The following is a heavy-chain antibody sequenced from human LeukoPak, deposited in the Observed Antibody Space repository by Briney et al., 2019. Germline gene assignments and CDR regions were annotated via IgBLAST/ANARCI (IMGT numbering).Heavy chain of an antibody. V-gene: IGHV3-23*01. CDR2: ISGSGGST. J-gene: IGHJ5*02. D-gene: IGHD6-13*01. Sequence: GGSLRLSCAASGFTFSSYAMSWVRQAPGKGGEWGSAISGSGGSTYYADSVKGRFTISRDNSKNTLYLQMNSLRAEDTAVYYCAKGPGIAAAGPKYDPWGQGTLVTVSS. CDR3: AKGPGIAAAGPKYDP. CDR1: GFTFSSYA.